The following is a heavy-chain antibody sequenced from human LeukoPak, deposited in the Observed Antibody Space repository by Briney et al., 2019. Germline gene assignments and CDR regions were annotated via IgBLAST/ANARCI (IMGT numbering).Heavy chain of an antibody. CDR3: ARQLTAMADWYFDL. J-gene: IGHJ2*01. Sequence: SETLSLTCTVSGGSISSSSYYWGWLRQPPGKGLEWIGSIYYSGSTYYNPSLKSRVTISVDTSKNQFSLKLSSVTAADTAVYYCARQLTAMADWYFDLWGRGTLVTVSS. CDR2: IYYSGST. D-gene: IGHD5-18*01. V-gene: IGHV4-39*01. CDR1: GGSISSSSYY.